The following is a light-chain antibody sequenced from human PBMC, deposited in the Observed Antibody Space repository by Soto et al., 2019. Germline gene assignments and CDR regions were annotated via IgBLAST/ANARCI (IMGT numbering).Light chain of an antibody. CDR3: QQYSNGPPVT. Sequence: ETVMTQSPATLSVSPGERATLSCRASQSVGSKVAWYQQKPGQAPSLLIYGASTRASGIPLRFSGSGSGTEFTLTISSLQSEDFAVYYCQQYSNGPPVTVGGGTKVDSK. J-gene: IGKJ4*01. V-gene: IGKV3-15*01. CDR1: QSVGSK. CDR2: GAS.